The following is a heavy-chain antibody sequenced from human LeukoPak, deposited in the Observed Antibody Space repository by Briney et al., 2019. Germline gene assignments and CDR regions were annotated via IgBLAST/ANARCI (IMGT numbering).Heavy chain of an antibody. V-gene: IGHV3-7*03. CDR3: AKGAGGSGRC. J-gene: IGHJ4*02. CDR2: IKQDGSEK. CDR1: GFTFSTYW. D-gene: IGHD1-26*01. Sequence: GGSLRLSCAASGFTFSTYWMSWVRQAPGTGLEWVASIKQDGSEKSYVDSVKGRFTISRDNAKNSLYLQMNSLRAEDTAVYYCAKGAGGSGRCWGQGTLVTVSA.